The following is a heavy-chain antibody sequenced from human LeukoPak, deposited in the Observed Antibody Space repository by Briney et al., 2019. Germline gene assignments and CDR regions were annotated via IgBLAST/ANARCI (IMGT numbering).Heavy chain of an antibody. Sequence: FLTCTVACISISSSNFYWGQIREPPGKGLERIGRIYSSGNTYSNVPLKRQVSISIVTSRNQYALRLTSVTAADTAVYYCARGSWNSWFFDFWGQGTLVTVSS. V-gene: IGHV4-39*01. CDR1: CISISSSNFY. CDR2: IYSSGNT. D-gene: IGHD1/OR15-1a*01. J-gene: IGHJ4*02. CDR3: ARGSWNSWFFDF.